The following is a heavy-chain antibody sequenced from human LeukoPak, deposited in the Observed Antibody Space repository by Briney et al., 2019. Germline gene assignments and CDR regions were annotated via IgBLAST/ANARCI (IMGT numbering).Heavy chain of an antibody. D-gene: IGHD5-24*01. J-gene: IGHJ3*02. CDR3: ARERWLQFRCAFDI. Sequence: SVKVSCKASGGTFSSYTISWVRQAPGQGLEWMGRIIPILGIANYAQKFQGRVTITADKSTSTAYMELSSLRSEDTAVYYCARERWLQFRCAFDIWGQGTMVAVSS. V-gene: IGHV1-69*04. CDR1: GGTFSSYT. CDR2: IIPILGIA.